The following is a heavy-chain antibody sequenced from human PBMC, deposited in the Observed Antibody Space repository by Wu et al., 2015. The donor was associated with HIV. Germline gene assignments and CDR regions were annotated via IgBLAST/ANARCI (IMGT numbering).Heavy chain of an antibody. D-gene: IGHD2-2*01. CDR2: INPQYGKT. CDR1: GYSFTKYG. V-gene: IGHV1-18*01. J-gene: IGHJ4*02. CDR3: ARALDLRRNNKWYHPIDY. Sequence: QVQLVQSATEVKKPGASVTVSCKASGYSFTKYGISWVRQAPGQGLEWMGWINPQYGKTNKAQKFHDRVIMTTDTSTTTAYMEVRSLRSEDTAVYYCARALDLRRNNKWYHPIDYWGQGTPVTVSS.